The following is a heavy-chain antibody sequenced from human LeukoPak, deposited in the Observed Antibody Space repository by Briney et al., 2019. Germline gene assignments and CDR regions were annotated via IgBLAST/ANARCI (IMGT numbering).Heavy chain of an antibody. V-gene: IGHV3-53*01. Sequence: GGSLRLSCAASGFTFSSNYMSWVRQAPGKGLEWVSAIYSGGSTYYADSVKGRFTISRDNSKNTLYLQMNSLRAEDTAVYYCARAYYDFWSGYPYFDYWGQGTLVTVSS. CDR3: ARAYYDFWSGYPYFDY. CDR2: IYSGGST. J-gene: IGHJ4*02. D-gene: IGHD3-3*01. CDR1: GFTFSSNY.